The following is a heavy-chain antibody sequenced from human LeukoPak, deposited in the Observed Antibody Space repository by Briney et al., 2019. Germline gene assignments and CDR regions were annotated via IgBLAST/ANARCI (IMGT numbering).Heavy chain of an antibody. J-gene: IGHJ4*02. V-gene: IGHV3-23*05. CDR1: GFTLSINY. CDR2: IFGSGSNT. Sequence: GGSLRLSCAASGFTLSINYMSWVRQAPGKGLEWVSTIFGSGSNTYYADSVKGRFIISRDNSKNTLYLQMDSLRAEDTAVYFCAKIDWSSGFWGQGTLVAVSS. D-gene: IGHD3-9*01. CDR3: AKIDWSSGF.